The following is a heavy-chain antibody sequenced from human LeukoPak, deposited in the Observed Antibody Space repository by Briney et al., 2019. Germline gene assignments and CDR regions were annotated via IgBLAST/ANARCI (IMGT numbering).Heavy chain of an antibody. V-gene: IGHV4-61*02. D-gene: IGHD3-16*01. CDR2: IYTSGST. CDR1: GGSLNSPNYY. J-gene: IGHJ3*02. CDR3: ARVRGSDAFDI. Sequence: SETLSLTCIVSGGSLNSPNYYWSWIRQPAGKGLEWIGRIYTSGSTNYNPSLKSRVTMSVDTSKNQFSLKLSSVTAADTAVYYCARVRGSDAFDIWGQGTMVTVSS.